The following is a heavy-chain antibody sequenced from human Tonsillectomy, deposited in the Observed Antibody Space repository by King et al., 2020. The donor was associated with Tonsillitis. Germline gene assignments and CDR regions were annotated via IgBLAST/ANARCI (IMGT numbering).Heavy chain of an antibody. Sequence: QLQESGPGLVKPSETLSLTCTVSGGSIGTYYWSWIRQPPGKGLEWIGHIYDGGTTNYNPSLNSRVTISVDTSKNQFSLNLSAVTAADTAVYFWARQWRGQWLDHWGQGILVTVSS. CDR3: ARQWRGQWLDH. D-gene: IGHD6-19*01. CDR2: IYDGGTT. J-gene: IGHJ4*02. V-gene: IGHV4-59*08. CDR1: GGSIGTYY.